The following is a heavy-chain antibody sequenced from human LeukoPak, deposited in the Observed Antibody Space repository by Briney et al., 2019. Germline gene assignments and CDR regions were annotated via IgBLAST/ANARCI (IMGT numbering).Heavy chain of an antibody. CDR2: ISGSSSSI. V-gene: IGHV3-23*01. D-gene: IGHD1-26*01. CDR3: AEEVGATYPTFDY. CDR1: GFTFSSYV. J-gene: IGHJ4*02. Sequence: ARSLRLSCAASGFTFSSYVMSWVRQAPGKGLEWDSSISGSSSSIYYADSVKGRFTSPRDNSKNTLYLQMNSLRAEDTAVYYCAEEVGATYPTFDYWGQGTLVTV.